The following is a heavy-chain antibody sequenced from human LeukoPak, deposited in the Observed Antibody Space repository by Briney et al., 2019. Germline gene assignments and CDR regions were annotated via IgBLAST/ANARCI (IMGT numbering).Heavy chain of an antibody. Sequence: GGSLRLSCAASGFTFNSYAMSWVRQAPGKGLEWVSAISASGGTTYYADSVKGRFTISRDNSKNTLYLQMNSLRAEDTAVYYCAKHRSSRGYFDYWGQGTLVTVSS. J-gene: IGHJ4*02. CDR1: GFTFNSYA. CDR2: ISASGGTT. D-gene: IGHD2-2*01. V-gene: IGHV3-23*01. CDR3: AKHRSSRGYFDY.